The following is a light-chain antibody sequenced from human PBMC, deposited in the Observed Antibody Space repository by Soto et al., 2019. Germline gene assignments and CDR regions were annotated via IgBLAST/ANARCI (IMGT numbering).Light chain of an antibody. Sequence: QSVLTQPASVSGSPGQSXTISCTRTNSDLGSFNFVSWYQQHPGKAPKVMIYEVAKRPSGISDRFSGSKSGNTASLTISGLQVEDEADYYCCSDAGTSSYLFGTGTKVTVL. V-gene: IGLV2-23*02. J-gene: IGLJ1*01. CDR2: EVA. CDR3: CSDAGTSSYL. CDR1: NSDLGSFNF.